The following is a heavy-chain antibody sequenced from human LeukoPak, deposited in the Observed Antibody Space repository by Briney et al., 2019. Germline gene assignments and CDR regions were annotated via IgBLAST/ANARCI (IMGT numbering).Heavy chain of an antibody. Sequence: GGSLRLSCAASGFTFSSYEMNWVRQAPGKGLEWVSYISSSGSTIYYADSVKGRLTISRDNAKNSLYLQMNSLRAEDTAVYYCARDSPDYYGSGSYNHWGQGTLVTVSS. D-gene: IGHD3-10*01. CDR2: ISSSGSTI. CDR1: GFTFSSYE. CDR3: ARDSPDYYGSGSYNH. J-gene: IGHJ5*02. V-gene: IGHV3-48*03.